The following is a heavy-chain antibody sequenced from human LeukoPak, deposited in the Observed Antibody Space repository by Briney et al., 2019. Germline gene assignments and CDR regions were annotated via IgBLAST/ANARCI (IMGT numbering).Heavy chain of an antibody. CDR2: ISAYNGNT. Sequence: ASVKVSCKASGYTFTSYGISWVRQAPGQGLEWMGWISAYNGNTNYAQKLQGRVTMTTDTFTSTAYMELRSLRSDDTAVYYCARGDYDFWSNYYYYYMDVWGKGTTVTVSS. CDR3: ARGDYDFWSNYYYYYMDV. J-gene: IGHJ6*03. CDR1: GYTFTSYG. V-gene: IGHV1-18*01. D-gene: IGHD3-3*01.